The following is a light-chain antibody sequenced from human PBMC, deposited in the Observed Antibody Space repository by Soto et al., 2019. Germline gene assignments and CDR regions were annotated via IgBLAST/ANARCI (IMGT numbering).Light chain of an antibody. CDR1: QSVSSH. V-gene: IGKV3-20*01. CDR2: GAS. Sequence: ILFPQSSCTLSLSPGARATLSCRASQSVSSHLAWYQQRPGQAPRLLIYGASSRATGIPDRFSGSGSGTDFTLTISRLEPEDFALYYCQQYGNSPPLTFGGGTKVDIK. J-gene: IGKJ4*01. CDR3: QQYGNSPPLT.